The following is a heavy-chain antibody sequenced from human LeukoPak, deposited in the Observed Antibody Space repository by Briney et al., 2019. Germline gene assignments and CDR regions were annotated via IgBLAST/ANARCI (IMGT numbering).Heavy chain of an antibody. CDR2: IYSGTI. CDR3: ARRAGAYSHPYDY. J-gene: IGHJ4*02. Sequence: GGSLRLSCTVSGFTVSSNSMSWVRQAPGKGLEWVSSIYSGTIHYSDSVKGRFTISRDNSKNPLYLQMNSLRAEDTAVYYCARRAGAYSHPYDYWGQGTLVTVSS. V-gene: IGHV3-53*01. D-gene: IGHD4/OR15-4a*01. CDR1: GFTVSSNS.